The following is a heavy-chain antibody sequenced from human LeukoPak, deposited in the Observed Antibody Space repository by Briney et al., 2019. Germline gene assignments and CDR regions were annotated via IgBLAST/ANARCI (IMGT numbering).Heavy chain of an antibody. D-gene: IGHD2-15*01. CDR3: ARGMVVAATGFDY. CDR2: ISSSSSCV. CDR1: GFTFSSYS. V-gene: IGHV3-21*01. Sequence: GGSLRLSCAASGFTFSSYSMNWVRQAPGKGLEWVSSISSSSSCVYYADSVKGRFTISRDNAKNSLYLQMNSLRAEDTAVYYCARGMVVAATGFDYWGQGTLVTVSS. J-gene: IGHJ4*02.